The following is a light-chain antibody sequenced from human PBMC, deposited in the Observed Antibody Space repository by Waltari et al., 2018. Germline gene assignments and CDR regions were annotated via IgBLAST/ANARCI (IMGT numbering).Light chain of an antibody. Sequence: EIVMTQSPAPLSASPGERATLSCRASQSVSSNLAWYQQKPGQAPRLLIYGASTRATGIPARFSGSGSGTEFTLTISSLQSEDFAVYYCQQYNNWPPPYTFGQGTKLEIK. CDR1: QSVSSN. CDR2: GAS. J-gene: IGKJ2*01. CDR3: QQYNNWPPPYT. V-gene: IGKV3-15*01.